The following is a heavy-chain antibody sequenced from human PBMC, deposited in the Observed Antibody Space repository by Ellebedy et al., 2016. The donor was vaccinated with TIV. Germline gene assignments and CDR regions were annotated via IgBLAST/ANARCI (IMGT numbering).Heavy chain of an antibody. CDR1: GGSISPYY. V-gene: IGHV4-59*01. CDR2: ISYSGST. D-gene: IGHD5-24*01. J-gene: IGHJ4*02. CDR3: ARGPADGYNYGGFDY. Sequence: MPSETLSLTCTVSGGSISPYYWSWIRQPPGKGLEWIGYISYSGSTNYNPSLQSRVTISVDTSKNQFSLKLTSVTAADTAVYYCARGPADGYNYGGFDYWGQGTLVTVSS.